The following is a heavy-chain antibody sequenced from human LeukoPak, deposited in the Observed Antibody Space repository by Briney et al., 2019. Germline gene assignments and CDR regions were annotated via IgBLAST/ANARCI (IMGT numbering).Heavy chain of an antibody. CDR2: IKQDGSEK. CDR1: GFTFSSYW. Sequence: PGGSLRLSCAASGFTFSSYWMSWVRQAPGKGLEWVANIKQDGSEKYYVDSVKGRLTISRDNAKNSLYLEMNSLRAEDTAVYYCARGEAGITGTTADYWGEGTLVTVSS. D-gene: IGHD1-20*01. J-gene: IGHJ4*02. V-gene: IGHV3-7*04. CDR3: ARGEAGITGTTADY.